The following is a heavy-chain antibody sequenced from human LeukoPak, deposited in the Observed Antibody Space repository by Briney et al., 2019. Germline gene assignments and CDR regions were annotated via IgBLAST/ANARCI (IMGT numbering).Heavy chain of an antibody. D-gene: IGHD6-19*01. Sequence: GGSLRLSCAASGFTVSSNYMTWVRQAPGKGLQWVSVIYAGGSGYYSDSVMGRFTIFRDNSKNTVYLQMNSLRVEDTAIYYCARALGSGITKSGHDAFDMWGQGTMVTVSS. V-gene: IGHV3-53*01. J-gene: IGHJ3*02. CDR2: IYAGGSG. CDR1: GFTVSSNY. CDR3: ARALGSGITKSGHDAFDM.